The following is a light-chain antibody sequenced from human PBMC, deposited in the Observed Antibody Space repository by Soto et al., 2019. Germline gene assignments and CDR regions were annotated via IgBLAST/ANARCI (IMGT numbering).Light chain of an antibody. CDR3: QQRSNRPLT. CDR2: DTS. Sequence: EIVLTQSPATLSLSPGERATPSCRASQSVSSYLAWYQQKPGQAPRLLIYDTSIRASGIPARFSGSGSGTDFTLTISSLDPEDFAVYYCQQRSNRPLTFGQGTRLEIK. CDR1: QSVSSY. V-gene: IGKV3-11*01. J-gene: IGKJ5*01.